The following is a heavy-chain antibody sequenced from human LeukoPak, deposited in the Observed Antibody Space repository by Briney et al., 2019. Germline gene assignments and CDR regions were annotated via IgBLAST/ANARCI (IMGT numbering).Heavy chain of an antibody. J-gene: IGHJ2*01. CDR3: ARDQGEGNTSGWYWYFDL. V-gene: IGHV4-59*10. CDR1: GGSFSGYY. CDR2: IFPSGNT. Sequence: SETPSLTCAVYGGSFSGYYWSWIRQPPGKGLEWIGRIFPSGNTNYNPSLRSRITMSVDTAKNQFSLKLTSVTAADTAVYYCARDQGEGNTSGWYWYFDLWGRGTLLTVSS. D-gene: IGHD6-19*01.